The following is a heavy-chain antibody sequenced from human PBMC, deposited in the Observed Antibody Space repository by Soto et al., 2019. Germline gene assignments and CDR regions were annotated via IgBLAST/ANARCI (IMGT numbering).Heavy chain of an antibody. CDR2: IRSKAYGGTT. CDR1: EFTFSSYC. CDR3: TRAGVGATHYYYGMDV. D-gene: IGHD1-26*01. J-gene: IGHJ6*02. V-gene: IGHV3-49*03. Sequence: GGPLRLSCVASEFTFSSYCMHWFRQAPGKGLERVGFIRSKAYGGTTEYAASVKGRFTISRDDSKSIAYLQMNSLKTEDTAVYYCTRAGVGATHYYYGMDVWGQGTTVTVSS.